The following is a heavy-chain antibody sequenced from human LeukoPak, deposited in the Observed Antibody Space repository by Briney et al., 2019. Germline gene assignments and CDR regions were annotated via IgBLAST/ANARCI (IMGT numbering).Heavy chain of an antibody. D-gene: IGHD1-26*01. CDR1: GDTISGSY. Sequence: SETLSLTCTVSGDTISGSYWSWLRQPPGEGLEWIGYIYSSGNTKYNPSLKTRVIISVDTTRNQFSLNLNSVTAADTAVYYCARGEGLFDYWGRGTLVTVSS. V-gene: IGHV4-59*01. CDR2: IYSSGNT. J-gene: IGHJ4*02. CDR3: ARGEGLFDY.